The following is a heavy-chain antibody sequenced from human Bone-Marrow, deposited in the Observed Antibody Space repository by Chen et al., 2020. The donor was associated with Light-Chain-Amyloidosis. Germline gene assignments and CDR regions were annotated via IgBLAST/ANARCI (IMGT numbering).Heavy chain of an antibody. CDR2: IYHSGST. CDR3: AREIRLATPAAVTPDY. CDR1: GYSISSGYY. Sequence: QVQLQESGPGLVKPSETLSLTCTVSGYSISSGYYWGWIRQPPGKGLEWIGSIYHSGSTYYNPSLKSRVTISLDTSKNQVSLKLSSVTAADTAVYYCAREIRLATPAAVTPDYWGQGTLVTVSS. D-gene: IGHD6-13*01. J-gene: IGHJ4*02. V-gene: IGHV4-38-2*02.